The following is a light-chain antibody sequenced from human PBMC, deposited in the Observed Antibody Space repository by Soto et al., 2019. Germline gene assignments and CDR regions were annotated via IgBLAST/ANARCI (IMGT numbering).Light chain of an antibody. V-gene: IGKV3-20*01. CDR1: QSVSSSY. Sequence: EIVLTQSPGTLSLSPGERATLSCRASQSVSSSYLGWYQQKPGQAPRLLIYGASSRAAGTPDRFTGSGSGTDFTLSIDRLEPEDFAVYHCQQYGSSPWTFGQGTKVDIK. J-gene: IGKJ1*01. CDR2: GAS. CDR3: QQYGSSPWT.